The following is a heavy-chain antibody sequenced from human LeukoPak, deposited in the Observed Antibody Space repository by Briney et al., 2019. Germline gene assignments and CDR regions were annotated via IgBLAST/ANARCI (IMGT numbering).Heavy chain of an antibody. J-gene: IGHJ4*02. D-gene: IGHD6-19*01. CDR2: IKNNGATT. CDR3: AKVYHDSGCLIDY. Sequence: PGGSLRLSCAASGFTFSNFAMTWVRQAPGKGLEWVSTIKNNGATTDYADSVKGRFTISRDNSKNTLYPQMNSLRAEDTAVYYCAKVYHDSGCLIDYWGQGTLVTVSS. V-gene: IGHV3-23*01. CDR1: GFTFSNFA.